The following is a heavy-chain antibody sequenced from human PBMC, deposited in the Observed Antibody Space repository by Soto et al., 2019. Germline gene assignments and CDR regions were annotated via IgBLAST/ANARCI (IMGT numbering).Heavy chain of an antibody. V-gene: IGHV4-30-2*01. J-gene: IGHJ4*02. CDR3: ARFPLCFGELEY. D-gene: IGHD3-10*01. CDR1: GASIGSGSYS. CDR2: LHHSGNT. Sequence: QLQLQESGSGLMRPSQTLSLTCTVSGASIGSGSYSWNWTRQPPGKCLEGIGYLHHSGNTYFNPYLRRRVSISMDTSNNQTSMQLISVTAANTPVYYCARFPLCFGELEYWRQGALVTVPS.